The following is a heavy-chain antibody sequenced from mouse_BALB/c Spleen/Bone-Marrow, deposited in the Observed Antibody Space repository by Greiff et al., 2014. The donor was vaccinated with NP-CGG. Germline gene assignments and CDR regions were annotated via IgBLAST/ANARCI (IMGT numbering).Heavy chain of an antibody. CDR1: GFNIKDTY. V-gene: IGHV14-3*02. CDR2: IDPANGNT. J-gene: IGHJ2*01. CDR3: ARYRLGTYFDY. Sequence: EVKLQESGAELVKPGASVKLSCTASGFNIKDTYMHWVKQRPEQGLEWIGRIDPANGNTKYGPKFQGKATITADTSSNTAYLQLSSLTSEDTAVYYCARYRLGTYFDYWGQGTTLTVSS. D-gene: IGHD2-14*01.